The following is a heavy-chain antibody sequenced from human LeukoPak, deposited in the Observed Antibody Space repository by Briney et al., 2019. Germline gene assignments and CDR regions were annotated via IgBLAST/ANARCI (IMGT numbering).Heavy chain of an antibody. CDR3: ARDLDQYNGRFGGFGHDF. CDR2: ISAYNGNT. CDR1: GYTFINYG. D-gene: IGHD3-10*01. V-gene: IGHV1-18*01. Sequence: ASVKVSCKASGYTFINYGINWVRQAPGQGLEWMGWISAYNGNTNYAQSLQGRVTMTTDTSTSTVYMKMRSLTSDDTAAYYCARDLDQYNGRFGGFGHDFWGQGTLVTVSS. J-gene: IGHJ4*02.